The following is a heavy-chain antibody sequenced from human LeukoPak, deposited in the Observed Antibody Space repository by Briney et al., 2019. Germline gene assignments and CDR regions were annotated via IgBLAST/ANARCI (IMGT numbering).Heavy chain of an antibody. D-gene: IGHD1-7*01. Sequence: PSETLSLTCTVSGASISSSCWSWIRQPPGKGLERIGYIYTSGSTSVNPSLKSRVTISVDTSKNQFSLQLTSVTAADTAVYYCAISPYNWNYLYWGQGTLVTVSS. CDR1: GASISSSC. CDR2: IYTSGST. V-gene: IGHV4-4*09. J-gene: IGHJ4*02. CDR3: AISPYNWNYLY.